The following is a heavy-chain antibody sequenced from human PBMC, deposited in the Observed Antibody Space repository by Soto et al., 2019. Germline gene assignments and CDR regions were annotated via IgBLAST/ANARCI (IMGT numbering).Heavy chain of an antibody. J-gene: IGHJ4*02. V-gene: IGHV3-48*01. CDR2: ISSSSSTI. Sequence: GGSLRLSCAASGFTFSSYSMNWVRQAPGKGLEWVSYISSSSSTIYYADSVKGRFTISRDNAKNSLYLQMNSLRAEDTAVYYCARALNPGEYYDFWSGYPRINYGSGLPYHWGQGTLVTVSS. CDR3: ARALNPGEYYDFWSGYPRINYGSGLPYH. CDR1: GFTFSSYS. D-gene: IGHD3-3*01.